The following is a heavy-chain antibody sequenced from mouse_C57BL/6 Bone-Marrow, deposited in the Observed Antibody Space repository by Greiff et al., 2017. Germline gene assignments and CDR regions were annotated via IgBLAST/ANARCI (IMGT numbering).Heavy chain of an antibody. D-gene: IGHD1-1*01. CDR2: INPNNGGT. Sequence: EVQLQQSGPELVKPGASVKISCKASGYTFTDYYMNWVKQSHGKSLEWIGDINPNNGGTSYNQKFKGKATLTVDKSSSTAYMELRSLTSEDSAVYYCARSGYYGSSPYYYAMDYWGQGTSVTVSS. V-gene: IGHV1-26*01. J-gene: IGHJ4*01. CDR1: GYTFTDYY. CDR3: ARSGYYGSSPYYYAMDY.